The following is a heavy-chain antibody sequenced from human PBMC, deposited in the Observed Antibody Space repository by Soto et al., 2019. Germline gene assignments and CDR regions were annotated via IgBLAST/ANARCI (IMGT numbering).Heavy chain of an antibody. CDR2: IYWDDDK. CDR1: GFSLSTSGVG. V-gene: IGHV2-5*02. CDR3: AHTRGYDILTGSLLFDY. Sequence: SGPTLVNPTQTLTLTCTFSGFSLSTSGVGVGWIRQPPGKALEWLALIYWDDDKRYSPSLKSRLTITKDTSKNQVVLTMTSMDPVDTATYYCAHTRGYDILTGSLLFDYWGQGTLVTVSS. J-gene: IGHJ4*02. D-gene: IGHD3-9*01.